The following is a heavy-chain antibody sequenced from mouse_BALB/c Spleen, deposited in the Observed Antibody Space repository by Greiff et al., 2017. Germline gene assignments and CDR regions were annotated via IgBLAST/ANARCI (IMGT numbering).Heavy chain of an antibody. D-gene: IGHD2-2*01. CDR3: ARLWLRDYYAMDY. V-gene: IGHV14-4*02. CDR2: IDPENGDT. J-gene: IGHJ4*01. Sequence: VQLKESGAELVRSGASVKLSCTASGFNIKDYYMHWVKQRPEQGLEWIGWIDPENGDTEYAPKFQGKATMTADTSSNTAYLQLSSLTSEDTAVYYCARLWLRDYYAMDYWGQGTSVTVSS. CDR1: GFNIKDYY.